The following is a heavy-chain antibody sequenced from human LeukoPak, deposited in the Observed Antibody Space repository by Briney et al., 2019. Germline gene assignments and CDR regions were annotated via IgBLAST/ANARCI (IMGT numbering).Heavy chain of an antibody. J-gene: IGHJ4*02. V-gene: IGHV4-59*08. D-gene: IGHD3-10*01. CDR1: GGSISSYY. CDR2: IYYSGST. Sequence: ASETLSLTCTVSGGSISSYYWSWIRQPPGKGLEWIGYIYYSGSTNYNPSLKSRVTISVDTSKNQFSLKLGSVTAADTAVYYCARFGSNPYYFDYWGQGTLVTVSS. CDR3: ARFGSNPYYFDY.